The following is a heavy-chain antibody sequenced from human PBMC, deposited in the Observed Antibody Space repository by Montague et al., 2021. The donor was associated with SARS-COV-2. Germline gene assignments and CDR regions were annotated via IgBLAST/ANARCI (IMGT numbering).Heavy chain of an antibody. D-gene: IGHD5-12*01. J-gene: IGHJ4*02. V-gene: IGHV4-34*01. CDR3: ALAWGSGYCPL. Sequence: SETLSLTCGVSGGSFIPYAWTWMRQPPGKGLEWIGENNFKGITSYTPSLESRVTISGDTSKRQFSLILKNVTAADTAVYYCALAWGSGYCPLWGQGSLVIVSS. CDR2: NNFKGIT. CDR1: GGSFIPYA.